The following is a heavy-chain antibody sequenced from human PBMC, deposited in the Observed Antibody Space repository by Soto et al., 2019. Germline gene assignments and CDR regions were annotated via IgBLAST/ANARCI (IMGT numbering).Heavy chain of an antibody. CDR3: ANCRLPAIPAAADY. Sequence: VQLVQSGAEVKKPGASVKVSCKTSGYTFTSFQMHWVRQAPGQGLEWMGIINPGSGSTNYAQKFQGRVTMTSDTSTRTLYMELSSLRSEDTAVYYCANCRLPAIPAAADYWGQGTLVTVSS. V-gene: IGHV1-46*01. J-gene: IGHJ4*02. D-gene: IGHD2-2*01. CDR2: INPGSGST. CDR1: GYTFTSFQ.